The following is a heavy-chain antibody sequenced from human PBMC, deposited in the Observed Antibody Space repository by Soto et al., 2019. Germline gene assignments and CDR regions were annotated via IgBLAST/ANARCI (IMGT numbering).Heavy chain of an antibody. CDR3: AKYSSSWSYYFDY. CDR2: ISGSGGST. Sequence: LSLSCAASGFTFSSYAMSWVRQAPGKGLEWVSAISGSGGSTYYADSVKGRFTISRDNSKNTLYLQMNSLRAEDTAVYYCAKYSSSWSYYFDYWGQGTLVTVSS. V-gene: IGHV3-23*01. D-gene: IGHD6-13*01. J-gene: IGHJ4*02. CDR1: GFTFSSYA.